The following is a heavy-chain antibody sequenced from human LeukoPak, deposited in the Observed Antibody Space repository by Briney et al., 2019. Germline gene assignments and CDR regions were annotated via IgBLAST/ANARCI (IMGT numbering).Heavy chain of an antibody. Sequence: SETLSLTCTVSGGSISSYYWSWIRQPPGKGLEWIGYIYYSGSTNYNPSLKSRVTISVDTSKNQFSLKLSSVTAADTAVYYCAREGGDAFDIWGQGTMVTVSS. CDR2: IYYSGST. V-gene: IGHV4-59*01. CDR3: AREGGDAFDI. J-gene: IGHJ3*02. CDR1: GGSISSYY.